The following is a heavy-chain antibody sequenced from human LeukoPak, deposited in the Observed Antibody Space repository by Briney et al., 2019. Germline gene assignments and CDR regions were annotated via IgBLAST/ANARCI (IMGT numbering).Heavy chain of an antibody. Sequence: SVKVSCKASGGTFSSYTISWVRQAPGQGLEWMGRIIPILGEPDYAQKFQGRVTITADMSTSTAYMELSSLRSEDTAVYYCARKGGLGTYGIFDYWGQGTLVTVSS. D-gene: IGHD3-10*01. CDR3: ARKGGLGTYGIFDY. V-gene: IGHV1-69*02. CDR1: GGTFSSYT. J-gene: IGHJ4*02. CDR2: IIPILGEP.